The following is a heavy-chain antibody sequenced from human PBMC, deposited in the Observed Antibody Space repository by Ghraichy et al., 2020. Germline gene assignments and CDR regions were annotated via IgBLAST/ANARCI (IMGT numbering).Heavy chain of an antibody. CDR2: INHSGST. Sequence: SETLSLTCAVYGGSFSGYYWSWIRQPPGKGLEWIGEINHSGSTNYNPSLKSRVTISVDTSKNQFSLKLSSVTAADTAVYYCARMVLEGYNYLIDYWGQGTLVTVSS. V-gene: IGHV4-34*01. CDR1: GGSFSGYY. CDR3: ARMVLEGYNYLIDY. D-gene: IGHD5-24*01. J-gene: IGHJ4*02.